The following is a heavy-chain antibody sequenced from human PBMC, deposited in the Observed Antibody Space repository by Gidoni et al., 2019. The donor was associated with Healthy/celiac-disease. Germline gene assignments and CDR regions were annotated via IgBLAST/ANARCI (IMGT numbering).Heavy chain of an antibody. V-gene: IGHV3-43*01. Sequence: EVKLVESGGVVVQPGGSLSLSCAASGFTFDDYTMHWVRQAPGKGLEWVSLISWDGGSTYYADSVKGRFTISRDNSKNSLYLQMNSLRTEDTALYYCAKGGDGYKMRFDYWGQGTLVTVSS. CDR3: AKGGDGYKMRFDY. CDR1: GFTFDDYT. CDR2: ISWDGGST. J-gene: IGHJ4*02. D-gene: IGHD5-12*01.